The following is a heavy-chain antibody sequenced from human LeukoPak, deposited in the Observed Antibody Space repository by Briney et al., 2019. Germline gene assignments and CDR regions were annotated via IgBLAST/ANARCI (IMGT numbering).Heavy chain of an antibody. V-gene: IGHV3-30*18. CDR1: GFTFSSYG. CDR3: GKDNHFDGSAYQDY. CDR2: VSYDGSNK. Sequence: GGSLRLSCAASGFTFSSYGMHWVRQAPGKGLEWVAAVSYDGSNKYYADSLKGRFTISRDNSKNTLYLQMNSLRAEDTALYYCGKDNHFDGSAYQDYGGQGTLVTVSS. D-gene: IGHD3-22*01. J-gene: IGHJ4*02.